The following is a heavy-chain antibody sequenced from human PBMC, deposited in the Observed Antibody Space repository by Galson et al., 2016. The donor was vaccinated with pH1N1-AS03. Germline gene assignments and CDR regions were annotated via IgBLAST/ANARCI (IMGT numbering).Heavy chain of an antibody. V-gene: IGHV1-2*04. J-gene: IGHJ6*02. D-gene: IGHD2/OR15-2a*01. CDR1: GYTFTGFY. CDR3: ARDPRGPCTSTTCATAYDFGMDV. Sequence: SVKVSCKASGYTFTGFYVHWVRQAPGQGLEWMGWIDPNSGVTNYAQKFQAWVTMTRDTSSTTAYMEVSGLKADDTAVYYCARDPRGPCTSTTCATAYDFGMDVWGQGTTVLVSS. CDR2: IDPNSGVT.